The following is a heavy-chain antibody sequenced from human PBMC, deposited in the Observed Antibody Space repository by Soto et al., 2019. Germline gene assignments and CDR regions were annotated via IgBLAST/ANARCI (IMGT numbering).Heavy chain of an antibody. Sequence: SETLSLTCTVSGGSISSGGYYWCWIRQHPGKGLEWIGYIYYSGSTYYNPSLKSRVTISVDTSKNQFSLKLSSVTAADTAVYYCARAPNYYDSSGYYYDYWGQXTLVTVS. CDR1: GGSISSGGYY. J-gene: IGHJ4*02. V-gene: IGHV4-31*03. CDR3: ARAPNYYDSSGYYYDY. D-gene: IGHD3-22*01. CDR2: IYYSGST.